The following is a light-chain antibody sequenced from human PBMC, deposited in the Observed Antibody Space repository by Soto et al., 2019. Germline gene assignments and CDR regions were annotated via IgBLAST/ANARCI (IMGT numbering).Light chain of an antibody. CDR1: QSISNW. V-gene: IGKV1-5*03. CDR2: RAS. CDR3: QQYNSYSPRLT. J-gene: IGKJ4*01. Sequence: DIQMTQSPSTLSASVGDRVTITCRASQSISNWLAWYQQKPGKAPKLLIYRASSLESGVSSRFSGSGSGTEFTLTISSLQPEDFATYYCQQYNSYSPRLTFGGGTKVEIK.